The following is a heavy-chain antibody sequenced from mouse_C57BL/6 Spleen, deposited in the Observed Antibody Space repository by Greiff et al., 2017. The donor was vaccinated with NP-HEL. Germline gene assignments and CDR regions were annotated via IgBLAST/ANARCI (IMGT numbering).Heavy chain of an antibody. J-gene: IGHJ4*01. Sequence: QVQLQQSGPELVKPGASVKISCKASGYTFTSYWMHWVKQRPGQGLEWIGMIHPNSGSTNYNEKFKSKATLTVDKSSSTAYMQLSSLTSEDSAVYYCARYLTTVVATRGYYAMDYWGQGTSVTVSS. CDR2: IHPNSGST. D-gene: IGHD1-1*01. CDR1: GYTFTSYW. V-gene: IGHV1-64*01. CDR3: ARYLTTVVATRGYYAMDY.